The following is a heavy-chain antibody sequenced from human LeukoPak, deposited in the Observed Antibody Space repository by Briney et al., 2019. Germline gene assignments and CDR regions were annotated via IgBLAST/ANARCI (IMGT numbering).Heavy chain of an antibody. CDR3: ARDNIVVVAATKAYYFDY. CDR1: GGSISSYY. D-gene: IGHD2-15*01. J-gene: IGHJ4*02. V-gene: IGHV4-38-2*02. CDR2: IYRSGNT. Sequence: PSETLSLTCTVSGGSISSYYWSWIRQPPGKGLELIGSIYRSGNTYYNPSLKSRVTISIDTSRNQFSLKLSSVTAADTAVYYCARDNIVVVAATKAYYFDYWGQGTLVTVSS.